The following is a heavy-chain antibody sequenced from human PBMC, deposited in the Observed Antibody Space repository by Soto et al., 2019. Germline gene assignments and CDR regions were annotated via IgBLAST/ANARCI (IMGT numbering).Heavy chain of an antibody. J-gene: IGHJ4*02. Sequence: PGGSLRLSCAASGFTFSSYSMNWVRQAPGKGLEWVSSISSSSSYIYYADSVKGRFTISRDNAKNSLYLQMNSLRAEDTAVYYCARDGGWESPVDYWGQGTLVTVSS. V-gene: IGHV3-21*01. CDR2: ISSSSSYI. CDR3: ARDGGWESPVDY. D-gene: IGHD1-26*01. CDR1: GFTFSSYS.